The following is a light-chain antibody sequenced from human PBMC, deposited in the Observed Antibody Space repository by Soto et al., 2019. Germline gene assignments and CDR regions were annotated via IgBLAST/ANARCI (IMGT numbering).Light chain of an antibody. CDR3: LQDYSYPWT. J-gene: IGKJ1*01. CDR1: QGIRND. CDR2: AAS. V-gene: IGKV1-6*01. Sequence: IQMTQSPSSLSASVGDRVTITCRASQGIRNDLGWYQQKPGKAPKLLIHAASSLESGVPTRFSGSGSGTDFTFTISSLQAEDFATYYCLQDYSYPWTFGQGTKVDI.